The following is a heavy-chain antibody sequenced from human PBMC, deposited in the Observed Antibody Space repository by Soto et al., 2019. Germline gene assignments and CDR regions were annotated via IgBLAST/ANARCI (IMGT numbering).Heavy chain of an antibody. Sequence: EVQLVESGGGLVQPGGSLRLSCAASGFTFSSYWMHWVRQAPGKGLVWVSRINSDGSSTSYAGSVKGRFTISRDNAKNTLYLQMNRLRAEDTAVYYCVRTSLVVAAATREDYWGQGTLVTVSS. CDR3: VRTSLVVAAATREDY. J-gene: IGHJ4*02. V-gene: IGHV3-74*01. CDR1: GFTFSSYW. CDR2: INSDGSST. D-gene: IGHD2-15*01.